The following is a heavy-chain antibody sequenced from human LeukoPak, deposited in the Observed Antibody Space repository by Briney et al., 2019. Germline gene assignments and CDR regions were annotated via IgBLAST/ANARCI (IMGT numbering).Heavy chain of an antibody. CDR1: GFTFSTYA. CDR2: IRSKAYGGTT. D-gene: IGHD3-22*01. J-gene: IGHJ4*02. CDR3: TRGYYYDSSGHQGF. V-gene: IGHV3-49*04. Sequence: GGSLRLSCAASGFTFSTYAMSWVRQAPGKGLEWVGFIRSKAYGGTTEYAASVKGRFTISRDDSKSIAYLQMNSLKTEDTAVYYCTRGYYYDSSGHQGFWGQGTLVTVSS.